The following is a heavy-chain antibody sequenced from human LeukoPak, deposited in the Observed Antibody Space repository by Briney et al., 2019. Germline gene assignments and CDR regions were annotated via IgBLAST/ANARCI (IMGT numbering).Heavy chain of an antibody. V-gene: IGHV3-30*02. CDR3: AKEIPVVPAARDY. CDR2: IRYDGSNK. Sequence: PGGSLRLSCAASGFTFSSYGMHWVRQAPGKGLEWVAFIRYDGSNKYYADSVKGRFTISRDNSKNTLYLQMNSLRAEDTAVYYCAKEIPVVPAARDYWGQGTLVTVSS. CDR1: GFTFSSYG. D-gene: IGHD2-2*01. J-gene: IGHJ4*02.